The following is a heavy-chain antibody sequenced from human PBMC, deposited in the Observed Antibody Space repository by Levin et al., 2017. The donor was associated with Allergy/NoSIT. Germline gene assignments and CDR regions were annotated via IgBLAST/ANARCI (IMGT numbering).Heavy chain of an antibody. Sequence: GESLKISCKASGYTFTSYVMHWVRQAPGQRLEWMGWINLGNGNTKYSQKFQGKVTITRDTSASTAYMELSSLRSEDTAVYYCARERSGFDVWGQGTMVTVSS. J-gene: IGHJ3*01. CDR1: GYTFTSYV. CDR2: INLGNGNT. V-gene: IGHV1-3*01. CDR3: ARERSGFDV.